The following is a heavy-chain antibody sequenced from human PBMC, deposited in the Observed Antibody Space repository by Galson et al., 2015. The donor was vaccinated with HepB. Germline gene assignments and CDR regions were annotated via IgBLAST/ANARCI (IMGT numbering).Heavy chain of an antibody. J-gene: IGHJ3*02. D-gene: IGHD1-1*01. CDR3: ARGARASWNDGVAFDI. CDR2: ISYDGSNK. CDR1: GFTFSSYA. V-gene: IGHV3-30*04. Sequence: SLRLSCAASGFTFSSYAMHWVRQAPGKGLEWVAVISYDGSNKYYADSVKGRFTISRDNSKNTLYLQMNSLRAEDTAVYYCARGARASWNDGVAFDIWGQGTMVTVSS.